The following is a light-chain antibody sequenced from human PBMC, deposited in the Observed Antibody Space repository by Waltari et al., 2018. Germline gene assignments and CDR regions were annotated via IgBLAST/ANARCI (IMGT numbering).Light chain of an antibody. CDR2: VNSDGSH. CDR1: SGHSRNI. J-gene: IGLJ3*02. Sequence: QLVLTQSPSASASLGASVKLTCTLSSGHSRNIIAWLPQRPERGPRYLMKVNSDGSHSKGDDIPDRFSGSSSGAERYLIISSLQSEDEADYYCETGGHGTWVFGGGTKLTVL. V-gene: IGLV4-69*01. CDR3: ETGGHGTWV.